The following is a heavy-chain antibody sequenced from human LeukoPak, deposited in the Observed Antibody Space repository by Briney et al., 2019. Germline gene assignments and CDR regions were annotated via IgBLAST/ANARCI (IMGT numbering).Heavy chain of an antibody. D-gene: IGHD3-10*01. CDR1: GFTFSSYS. Sequence: GGSLRLSCAASGFTFSSYSMNWVRQAPGKGLEWVSSISSSSSYIYYADSVKGRFTISRDNAKNSLYLQMNSLRAEDTALYYCAKDIGITMVRGVILGAFDIWGQGTMVTVSS. V-gene: IGHV3-21*04. CDR3: AKDIGITMVRGVILGAFDI. CDR2: ISSSSSYI. J-gene: IGHJ3*02.